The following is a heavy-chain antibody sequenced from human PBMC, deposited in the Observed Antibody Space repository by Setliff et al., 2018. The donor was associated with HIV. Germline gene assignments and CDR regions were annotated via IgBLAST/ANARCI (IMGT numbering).Heavy chain of an antibody. CDR2: ISGSGGST. V-gene: IGHV3-23*01. J-gene: IGHJ6*02. Sequence: GSLRLSCAASGFTFSSYAMSWVRQAPGKGLEWVSAISGSGGSTYYADSVKGRFTISRDNSKNTLYLQMNSLRAEDTAVYYCARVPPPTYYYYYGMDVWGQGTTVTVSS. CDR3: ARVPPPTYYYYYGMDV. CDR1: GFTFSSYA.